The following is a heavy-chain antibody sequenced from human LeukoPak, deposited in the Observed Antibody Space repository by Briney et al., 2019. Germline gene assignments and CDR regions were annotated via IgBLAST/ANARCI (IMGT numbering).Heavy chain of an antibody. D-gene: IGHD2-2*01. V-gene: IGHV1-18*01. Sequence: VASVKVSCKASGYTFTSYGISWVRQAPGQGLEWMGWISAYNGDTNYPQKVQGRVTITMDTSTTTAYMELKSLRSDDTAVYYCARRSQCNLSTCSRGGGFDIWGQGTMVTVSS. CDR2: ISAYNGDT. CDR3: ARRSQCNLSTCSRGGGFDI. CDR1: GYTFTSYG. J-gene: IGHJ3*02.